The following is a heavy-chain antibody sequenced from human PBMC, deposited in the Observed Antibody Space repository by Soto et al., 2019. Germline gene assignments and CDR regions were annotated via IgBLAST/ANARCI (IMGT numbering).Heavy chain of an antibody. Sequence: GGSLRLSCAASGFTFDDYAMHWVRQAPGKGLEWVSGISWNSGSIGYADSVKGRFTISRDNAKNSLYLQMNSLRAEDTALYYCAKGSIFGVVTLPPMDVWGKGTTVTVSS. J-gene: IGHJ6*03. CDR2: ISWNSGSI. D-gene: IGHD3-3*01. V-gene: IGHV3-9*01. CDR3: AKGSIFGVVTLPPMDV. CDR1: GFTFDDYA.